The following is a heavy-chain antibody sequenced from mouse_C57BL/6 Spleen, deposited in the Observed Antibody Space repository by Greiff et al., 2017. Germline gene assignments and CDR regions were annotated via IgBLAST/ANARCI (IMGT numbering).Heavy chain of an antibody. J-gene: IGHJ3*01. CDR2: IDPSDSYT. CDR1: GYTFTSYW. V-gene: IGHV1-50*01. CDR3: ARKDGNYAWFAY. Sequence: QVQLQQPGAELVKPGASVKLSCKASGYTFTSYWMQWVKQRPGQGLEWIGEIDPSDSYTNYNQKFKGKATLTVDTSSSTAYMQLSSLTSEDSAVYYCARKDGNYAWFAYWGQGTLVTVSA. D-gene: IGHD2-1*01.